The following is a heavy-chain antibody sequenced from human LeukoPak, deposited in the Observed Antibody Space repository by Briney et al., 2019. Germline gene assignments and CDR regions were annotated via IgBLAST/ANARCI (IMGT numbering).Heavy chain of an antibody. Sequence: GGSLRLSCAASGFTFSSYSMNWVRQAPGKGLEWVSYISSSSSTIYYADSVKGRFTISRDNAKNSLYLQMNSLRAEDTAVYYCARVKDTADYYMDVWGKGTTVTVSS. CDR1: GFTFSSYS. CDR3: ARVKDTADYYMDV. V-gene: IGHV3-48*01. J-gene: IGHJ6*03. CDR2: ISSSSSTI. D-gene: IGHD2-15*01.